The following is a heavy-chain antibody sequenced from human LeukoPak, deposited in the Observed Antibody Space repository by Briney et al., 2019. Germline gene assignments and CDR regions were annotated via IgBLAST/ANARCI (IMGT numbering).Heavy chain of an antibody. Sequence: GASVKVSRKASGYTFTGYYMHWVRQAPGQGLEWMGWINPNSGGTSYAQKFQGRVTMTSDTSISTAYMELSRLRSDDTAVYYCARVHLPQYWGQGTLVTVSS. CDR3: ARVHLPQY. CDR2: INPNSGGT. V-gene: IGHV1-2*02. CDR1: GYTFTGYY. J-gene: IGHJ4*02.